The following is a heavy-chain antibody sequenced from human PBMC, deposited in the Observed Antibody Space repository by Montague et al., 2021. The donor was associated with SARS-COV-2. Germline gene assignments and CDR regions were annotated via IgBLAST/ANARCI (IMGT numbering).Heavy chain of an antibody. CDR1: GFTFSSYA. CDR3: AKDSHIAAAVFYYYGMDV. J-gene: IGHJ6*02. Sequence: SLRLSCAASGFTFSSYAMSWVRQAPGKGLEWVSAISGSGGSTYYADSVKGRFTISRDNSKNTLYLQMNSLRAEDTAVYYCAKDSHIAAAVFYYYGMDVWGQGTTVTVSS. V-gene: IGHV3-23*01. CDR2: ISGSGGST. D-gene: IGHD6-13*01.